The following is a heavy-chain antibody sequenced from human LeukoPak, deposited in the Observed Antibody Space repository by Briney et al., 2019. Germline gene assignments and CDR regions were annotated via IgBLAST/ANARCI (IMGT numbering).Heavy chain of an antibody. J-gene: IGHJ6*02. D-gene: IGHD3-3*01. CDR2: IYYSGST. CDR3: ARGFTIFGVVTTTYGMDV. CDR1: GGSISSYY. V-gene: IGHV4-59*01. Sequence: PLETLSLTCTVSGGSISSYYWSWIRQPPGKGLEWIGYIYYSGSTNYNPSLKSRVTISVDTSKNQFSLKLSSVTAADTAVYYCARGFTIFGVVTTTYGMDVWGQGTTVTVSS.